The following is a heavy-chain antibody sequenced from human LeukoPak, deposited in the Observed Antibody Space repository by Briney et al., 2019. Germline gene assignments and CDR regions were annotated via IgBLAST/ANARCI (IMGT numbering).Heavy chain of an antibody. CDR2: IYYSRNT. D-gene: IGHD5-18*01. CDR1: GDSINGFY. Sequence: PLETLSLTCTVSGDSINGFYWNWIRQPPGKGLEWIGYIYYSRNTNYNPSLKSRVTMSVDTSTNQFSLKLSSVTAADTAVYYCASSKTPWIQLWFFDIWGQGTMVTVSS. CDR3: ASSKTPWIQLWFFDI. J-gene: IGHJ3*02. V-gene: IGHV4-59*01.